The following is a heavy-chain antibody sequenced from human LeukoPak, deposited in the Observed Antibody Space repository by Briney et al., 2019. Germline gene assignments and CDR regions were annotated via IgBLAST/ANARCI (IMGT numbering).Heavy chain of an antibody. CDR3: ARDLYYYYMDV. Sequence: GGSLRLSCAASGFTFSSYWMRWVRQAPGKGLEWVANIKQDGSGKYYVGSVKGRFTISRDNAKNSLYLQMNSLRVEDTAVYFCARDLYYYYMDVWGKGTTVTVSS. V-gene: IGHV3-7*01. J-gene: IGHJ6*03. CDR1: GFTFSSYW. CDR2: IKQDGSGK.